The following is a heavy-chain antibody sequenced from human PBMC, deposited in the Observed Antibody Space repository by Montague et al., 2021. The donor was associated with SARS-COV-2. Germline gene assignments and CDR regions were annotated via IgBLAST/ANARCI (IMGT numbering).Heavy chain of an antibody. J-gene: IGHJ4*02. D-gene: IGHD1-26*01. CDR3: AGEWDRTIDY. CDR2: IHSSGST. V-gene: IGHV4-59*11. Sequence: SETLSLTCSVSGTSINTHYWPWIRQPPGQGLELIAYIHSSGSTNYKPSLQSRVNISMDMSKNQVSLSLTSVTGADTAVYHCAGEWDRTIDYWGRGTLVTVSS. CDR1: GTSINTHY.